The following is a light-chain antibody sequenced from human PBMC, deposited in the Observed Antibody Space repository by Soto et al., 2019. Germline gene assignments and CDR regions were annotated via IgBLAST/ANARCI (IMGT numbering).Light chain of an antibody. Sequence: EIGLTQSPATLSLSPGDRATLSCGASQSVSRYLAWYQQKPGQAPRLLIHDTSTRATGVPDTFSGSGSGTEFTLTISSLEPEDSAMYYCQQRFSWPPTFGGGTHVEIK. J-gene: IGKJ4*01. V-gene: IGKV3-11*01. CDR2: DTS. CDR1: QSVSRY. CDR3: QQRFSWPPT.